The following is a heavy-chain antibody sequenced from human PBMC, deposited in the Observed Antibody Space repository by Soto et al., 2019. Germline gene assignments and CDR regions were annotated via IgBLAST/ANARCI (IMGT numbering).Heavy chain of an antibody. Sequence: QMQLVQSGPEVKKPGTSVKVSCKASGFTFTSSAVQWVRQARGQRLEWIGWIVVGSGNTNYAQKFQERVTITRDMSTRTAYMELSSLRSEDTAVYYCAARLGYYYGMDVWGQGTTVTVSS. CDR2: IVVGSGNT. J-gene: IGHJ6*02. D-gene: IGHD4-17*01. V-gene: IGHV1-58*01. CDR3: AARLGYYYGMDV. CDR1: GFTFTSSA.